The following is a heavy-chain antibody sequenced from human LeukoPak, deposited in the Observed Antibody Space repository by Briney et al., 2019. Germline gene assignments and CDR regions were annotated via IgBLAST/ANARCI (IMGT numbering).Heavy chain of an antibody. CDR2: IYYSGST. J-gene: IGHJ3*02. V-gene: IGHV4-39*07. Sequence: SETLSLTCTVSGGSISSSSYYWGWIRQPPGKGLGWIGSIYYSGSTYYNPSLKSRVTISVDTSKNQFSLKLSSVTAADTAVYYCARVGDSSGYYYGFDAFDIWGQGTMVTVSS. CDR1: GGSISSSSYY. CDR3: ARVGDSSGYYYGFDAFDI. D-gene: IGHD3-22*01.